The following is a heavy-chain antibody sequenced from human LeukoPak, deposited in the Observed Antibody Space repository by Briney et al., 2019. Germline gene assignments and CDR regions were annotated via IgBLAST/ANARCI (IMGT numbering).Heavy chain of an antibody. CDR3: ARGSWNYDY. V-gene: IGHV4-59*01. Sequence: SETLSLTCTVSGGSISRYYWTWIRQPPGKGLEWIGYVDYSGNTNYNPSLKGRVVISLNTSKNQFSLNLSSVTAADTAVYFCARGSWNYDYWGEGTLVTVSS. CDR1: GGSISRYY. J-gene: IGHJ4*02. CDR2: VDYSGNT. D-gene: IGHD1-7*01.